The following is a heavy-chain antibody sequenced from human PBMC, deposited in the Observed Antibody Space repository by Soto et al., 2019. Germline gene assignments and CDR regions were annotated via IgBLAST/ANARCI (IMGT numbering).Heavy chain of an antibody. D-gene: IGHD3-3*01. Sequence: QVQLVESGGGSVKPGGSLRLSCAASGFTFSDYYMSWIRQAPGKGLEWVSYISSSGSTIYYADSVKGRFTISRDNDKNALYLQMNSLRAEDTAVYYCARGDVELRFLEWFGGYYLDVWGKGTTVTVSS. J-gene: IGHJ6*03. CDR3: ARGDVELRFLEWFGGYYLDV. CDR2: ISSSGSTI. CDR1: GFTFSDYY. V-gene: IGHV3-11*01.